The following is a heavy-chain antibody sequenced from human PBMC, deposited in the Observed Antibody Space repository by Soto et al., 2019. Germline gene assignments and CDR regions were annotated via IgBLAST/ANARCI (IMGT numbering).Heavy chain of an antibody. CDR2: IIPIFGTA. J-gene: IGHJ5*02. Sequence: SVKVSCKASGGTFSSYAISWVRQAPGQGLEWMGGIIPIFGTANYAQKFQGRVTITADKSTSTAYMERSSLRSEDTAVYYCASEGNGYSNYLNNWFDPWGQGTLVTVSS. D-gene: IGHD4-4*01. CDR3: ASEGNGYSNYLNNWFDP. CDR1: GGTFSSYA. V-gene: IGHV1-69*06.